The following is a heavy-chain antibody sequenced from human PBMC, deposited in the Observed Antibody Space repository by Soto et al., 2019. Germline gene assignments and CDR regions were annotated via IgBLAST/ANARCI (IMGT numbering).Heavy chain of an antibody. CDR3: EKDRWLHDAFDI. D-gene: IGHD6-19*01. CDR1: GVTFSSYA. V-gene: IGHV3-23*01. J-gene: IGHJ3*02. Sequence: EVQLLESGGGLVQPGGSLRLSCAASGVTFSSYAMSWVRQAPGKGLEWVSAISGSGGSTYYADSVKGRFTISRDNSKNTLYLQMNSLRAEDTAVYYCEKDRWLHDAFDIWGQGTMVTVSS. CDR2: ISGSGGST.